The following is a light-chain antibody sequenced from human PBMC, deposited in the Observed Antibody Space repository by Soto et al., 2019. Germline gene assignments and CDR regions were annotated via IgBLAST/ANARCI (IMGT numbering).Light chain of an antibody. V-gene: IGKV1-39*01. CDR2: AAV. CDR3: QQSYSTPPVT. CDR1: QTISNS. Sequence: DIQMTQSPSSLSASVGDRVTITCRASQTISNSLHWYQQKAGKAPKLLIYAAVTLQSGVPSRFSGSGSGTDFTLTIGSLQPEDFATYYCQQSYSTPPVTFGGGTKVDSK. J-gene: IGKJ4*01.